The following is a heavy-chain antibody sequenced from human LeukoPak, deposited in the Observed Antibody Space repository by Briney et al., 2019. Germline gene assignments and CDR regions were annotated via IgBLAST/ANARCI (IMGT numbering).Heavy chain of an antibody. Sequence: SETLSLTCAVYGGSFSGYYWSWIRQPPGKGLEWIGEINHSGSTNYNPSLKSRVTISVDTSKNQFSLKLGPVTAADTAVYYCARKWAARGWFDPWGQGTLVTVSS. V-gene: IGHV4-34*01. CDR2: INHSGST. CDR3: ARKWAARGWFDP. J-gene: IGHJ5*02. D-gene: IGHD6-6*01. CDR1: GGSFSGYY.